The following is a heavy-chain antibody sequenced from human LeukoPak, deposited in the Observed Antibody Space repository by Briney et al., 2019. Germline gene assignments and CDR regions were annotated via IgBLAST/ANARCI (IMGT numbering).Heavy chain of an antibody. D-gene: IGHD6-6*01. CDR3: ARVGRVSIYPSYMDV. Sequence: GGSLTLSCEASGFTFSTFPMHWVRQTPDKRLEWVAVISDDGRDTYYADSVKGRFTISRDNSKNTLYLQMNSLSPEDTAVVYCARVGRVSIYPSYMDVWGKGTTVTVSS. CDR2: ISDDGRDT. V-gene: IGHV3-30*04. J-gene: IGHJ6*03. CDR1: GFTFSTFP.